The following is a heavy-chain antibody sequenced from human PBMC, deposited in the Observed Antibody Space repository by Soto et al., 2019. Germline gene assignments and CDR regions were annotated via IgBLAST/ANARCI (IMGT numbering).Heavy chain of an antibody. CDR2: INHSGST. V-gene: IGHV4-34*01. D-gene: IGHD3-22*01. Sequence: QVQLQQWGAGLLKPSETLSLTCAVYGGSFSGYYWSWIRQPPGKGLEWIGEINHSGSTNYNPSLKSRVNISVDTSKNQFSLKLSSVTAADTAVYYCARSGYYYDSSGYSRRNYYYYGMDVWGQGTTVTVSS. CDR1: GGSFSGYY. CDR3: ARSGYYYDSSGYSRRNYYYYGMDV. J-gene: IGHJ6*02.